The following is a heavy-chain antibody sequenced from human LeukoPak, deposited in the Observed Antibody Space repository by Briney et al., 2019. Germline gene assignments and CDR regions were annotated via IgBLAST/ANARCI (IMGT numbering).Heavy chain of an antibody. J-gene: IGHJ4*02. CDR3: ASYGDYYDSSGYYSGVFDY. Sequence: PSETLSLTCTVSGGSVSSGSYYWSWIRQPPGKGLEWIGYIYYSGSTNYNPSLKSRVNISVDTSKNQFSLKLSSVTAADTAVYYCASYGDYYDSSGYYSGVFDYWGQGTLVTVSS. CDR1: GGSVSSGSYY. CDR2: IYYSGST. D-gene: IGHD3-22*01. V-gene: IGHV4-61*01.